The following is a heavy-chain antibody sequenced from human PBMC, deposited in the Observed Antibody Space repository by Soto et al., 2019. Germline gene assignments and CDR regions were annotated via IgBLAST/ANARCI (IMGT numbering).Heavy chain of an antibody. CDR2: IYLGDSGT. CDR1: GFSLTNYW. D-gene: IGHD5-18*01. J-gene: IGHJ5*02. V-gene: IGHV5-51*01. Sequence: GESLKISCKGSGFSLTNYWIAWVRQMPGKGLEWMGIIYLGDSGTRYSPSFEGQVTISADKSISTAYLQWSSLKASDTAIYYCAKPLGSTYTYGYISWGQGTQVTSPQ. CDR3: AKPLGSTYTYGYIS.